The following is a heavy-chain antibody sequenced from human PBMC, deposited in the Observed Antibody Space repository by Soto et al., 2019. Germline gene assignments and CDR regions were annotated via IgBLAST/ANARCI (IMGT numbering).Heavy chain of an antibody. Sequence: SETLSLTCTVSGGSISSGGYYWSWIRQHPGKGLEWIGYIYYSGSTYYNPSLKSRVTISIDTSTNQFSLKLSSVTAADTAVYCCARDHIALAGHTFYFNYWGQGTLVTVSS. CDR2: IYYSGST. V-gene: IGHV4-31*03. J-gene: IGHJ4*02. D-gene: IGHD6-19*01. CDR3: ARDHIALAGHTFYFNY. CDR1: GGSISSGGYY.